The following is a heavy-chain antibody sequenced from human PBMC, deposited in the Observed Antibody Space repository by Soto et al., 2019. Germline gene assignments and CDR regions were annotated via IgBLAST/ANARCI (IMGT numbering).Heavy chain of an antibody. J-gene: IGHJ4*02. Sequence: GGSLRLSCAASGFTFSSYAMHWVRQAPGKGLEYVSAISSNGGSTYYANSVKGRFTISRDNSKNTLYPQMGSLRAEDMAVYYCASSAAGYYFDYWGQGTLVTVSS. D-gene: IGHD6-13*01. CDR1: GFTFSSYA. CDR2: ISSNGGST. CDR3: ASSAAGYYFDY. V-gene: IGHV3-64*01.